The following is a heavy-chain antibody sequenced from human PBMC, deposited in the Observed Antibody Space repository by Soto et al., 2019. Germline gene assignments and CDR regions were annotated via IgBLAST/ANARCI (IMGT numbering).Heavy chain of an antibody. CDR1: GYTLTELS. Sequence: GASVKVSCKVSGYTLTELSMHWVRQAPGKGLEWMGGFDPEDGETIYAQKFQGRVTMTEDTSTDTAYMELSSLRSEDTAVYYCATVGVTIFGVVITENWFDPWGQGTLVTVSS. D-gene: IGHD3-3*01. J-gene: IGHJ5*02. V-gene: IGHV1-24*01. CDR2: FDPEDGET. CDR3: ATVGVTIFGVVITENWFDP.